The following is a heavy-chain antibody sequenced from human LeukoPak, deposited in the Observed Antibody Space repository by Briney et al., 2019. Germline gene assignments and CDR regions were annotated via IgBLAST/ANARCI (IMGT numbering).Heavy chain of an antibody. Sequence: APVKVSCKVSGYTLTELSMHWVRQAPGKGLEWMGGFDPEDGETIYAQKFQGRVTMTEDTSTDTAHMELSSLRSEDTAVYYCATGPIVAGYCSSTSCPPWFDPWGQGTLVTVSS. V-gene: IGHV1-24*01. D-gene: IGHD2-2*01. CDR1: GYTLTELS. J-gene: IGHJ5*02. CDR2: FDPEDGET. CDR3: ATGPIVAGYCSSTSCPPWFDP.